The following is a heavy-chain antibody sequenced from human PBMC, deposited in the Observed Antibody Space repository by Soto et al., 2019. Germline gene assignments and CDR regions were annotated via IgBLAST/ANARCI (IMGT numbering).Heavy chain of an antibody. CDR1: GFTVSSNY. V-gene: IGHV3-53*01. J-gene: IGHJ6*02. Sequence: GGSLRLSCAASGFTVSSNYMSWVRQAPGKGLEWVSVIYSGGSTYYADSVKGRFTISRDNSKNTLYLQMNSLRAEDTAVYYCARDISEYSSSSGSLYGMDVWGQGTTVTVSS. D-gene: IGHD6-6*01. CDR3: ARDISEYSSSSGSLYGMDV. CDR2: IYSGGST.